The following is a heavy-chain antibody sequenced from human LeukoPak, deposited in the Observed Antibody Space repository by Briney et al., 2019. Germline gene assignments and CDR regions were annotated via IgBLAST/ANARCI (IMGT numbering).Heavy chain of an antibody. CDR1: GGSISSYY. Sequence: SETLSLTCTVSGGSISSYYWSWIRQPPGKGLEWIGYIYYSGSTNYNPSLKGRVTISVDTSKNQFSLKLSSVTAADTAVYYCARRGNYYDSSGYYYFDYWGQGTLVTVSS. CDR3: ARRGNYYDSSGYYYFDY. CDR2: IYYSGST. J-gene: IGHJ4*02. V-gene: IGHV4-59*08. D-gene: IGHD3-22*01.